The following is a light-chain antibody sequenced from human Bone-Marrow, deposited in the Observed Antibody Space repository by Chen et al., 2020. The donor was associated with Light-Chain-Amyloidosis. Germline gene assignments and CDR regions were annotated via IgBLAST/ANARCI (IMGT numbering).Light chain of an antibody. CDR1: DLPTKY. V-gene: IGLV3-25*03. CDR2: RDT. CDR3: PSADSSGTYEVI. Sequence: SYDLTHPPSVSVPPGPTASITCSGDDLPTKYAYWYQQKPGQAPVLVIHRDTERPSGISERFSGSGSGTTATLTISGVQAEDEADYHCPSADSSGTYEVIFGGGTKLTVL. J-gene: IGLJ2*01.